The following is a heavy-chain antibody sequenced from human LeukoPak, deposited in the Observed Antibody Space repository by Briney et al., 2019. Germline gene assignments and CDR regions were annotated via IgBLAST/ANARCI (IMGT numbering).Heavy chain of an antibody. CDR3: AKWGDYDVLTGYYVPDY. CDR2: ILGSGGST. Sequence: GGSLRLSCAASGFTFSNYAMSWVRQAPGKGLEWVSAILGSGGSTYYADSVTGRFTVSRDNSKSTLYLQMNSLRAEDTALYYCAKWGDYDVLTGYYVPDYWGQGTLVTVSS. CDR1: GFTFSNYA. D-gene: IGHD3-9*01. J-gene: IGHJ4*02. V-gene: IGHV3-23*01.